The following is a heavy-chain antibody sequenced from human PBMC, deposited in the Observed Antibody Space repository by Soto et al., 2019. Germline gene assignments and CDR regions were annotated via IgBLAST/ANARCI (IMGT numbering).Heavy chain of an antibody. Sequence: SVKVSCKASGGTFSSYAISWVRQAPGQGLEWMGGIIPIFGTANYAQKFQGRVTITADESTSTAYMELSSLRSEDTAVYYCARGGFRDDLWSGYINWFDPWGQGTLVTVSS. J-gene: IGHJ5*02. CDR3: ARGGFRDDLWSGYINWFDP. D-gene: IGHD3-3*01. CDR1: GGTFSSYA. V-gene: IGHV1-69*13. CDR2: IIPIFGTA.